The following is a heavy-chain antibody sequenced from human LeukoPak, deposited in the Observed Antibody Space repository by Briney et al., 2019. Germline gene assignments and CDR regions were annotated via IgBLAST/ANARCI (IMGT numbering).Heavy chain of an antibody. J-gene: IGHJ4*02. CDR1: GFTFNSYG. CDR3: ARGRGYRDYDRPLDY. V-gene: IGHV3-33*01. Sequence: GGSLRLSCAASGFTFNSYGMHWVRQAPGKGLEWVAVIWYDGSNKYYADSVKGRFTISRDNSENTLYLQMNSLRAEDTATYYCARGRGYRDYDRPLDYWGQGTLVTVSS. D-gene: IGHD5-12*01. CDR2: IWYDGSNK.